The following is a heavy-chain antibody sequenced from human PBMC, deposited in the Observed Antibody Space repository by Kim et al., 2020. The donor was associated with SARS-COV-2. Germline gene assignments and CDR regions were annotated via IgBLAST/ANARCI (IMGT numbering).Heavy chain of an antibody. CDR2: ISYDGSNK. Sequence: GGSLRLSCAASGFTFSSYGMHWVRQAPGKGLEWVAVISYDGSNKYYADSVKGRFTISRDNSKNTLYLQMNSLRAEDTAVYYCAKELVGHNWFDPWGQGTLVTVSS. CDR1: GFTFSSYG. CDR3: AKELVGHNWFDP. J-gene: IGHJ5*02. D-gene: IGHD2-15*01. V-gene: IGHV3-30*18.